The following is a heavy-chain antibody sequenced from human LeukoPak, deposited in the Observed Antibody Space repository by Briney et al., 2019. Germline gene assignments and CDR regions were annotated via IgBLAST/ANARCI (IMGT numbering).Heavy chain of an antibody. Sequence: GWSLRLSCAASGFTFSSYAMSWVRQAPGKGLEWVSAISGSGGSTYYADSVKGRFTISRDNSKNTLYLQMNSLRAEDTAVYYCAKQGITIFGVVTALDFWGQGPLVTVSS. CDR3: AKQGITIFGVVTALDF. V-gene: IGHV3-23*01. CDR1: GFTFSSYA. D-gene: IGHD3-3*01. J-gene: IGHJ4*02. CDR2: ISGSGGST.